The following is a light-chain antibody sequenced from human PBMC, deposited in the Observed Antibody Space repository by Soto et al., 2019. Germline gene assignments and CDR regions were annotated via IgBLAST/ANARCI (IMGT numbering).Light chain of an antibody. J-gene: IGLJ1*01. Sequence: QSALTQPASVSGSPGQSITISCTGTSSDVDGYNYVSWYQQHPGKAPKLMIYDVSNRPSGVSNRFSGSKSGNTASLTISGLQAEDEADYYCSSYTSSSTLFGTGTKVTVL. CDR3: SSYTSSSTL. CDR2: DVS. CDR1: SSDVDGYNY. V-gene: IGLV2-14*01.